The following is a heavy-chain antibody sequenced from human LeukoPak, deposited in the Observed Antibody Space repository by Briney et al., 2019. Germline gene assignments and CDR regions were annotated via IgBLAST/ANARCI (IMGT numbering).Heavy chain of an antibody. Sequence: SETLSLTCTVSGGSFSGYYCTWIRQPPGKGLEWIGEINHSGSANYNPSLKSRVTISLDTSKNQFSLKLSSVTAADTAVYYRARGREDCGGDCYSVAFDIWGQGTMVTVSS. CDR2: INHSGSA. CDR3: ARGREDCGGDCYSVAFDI. D-gene: IGHD2-21*02. V-gene: IGHV4-34*01. CDR1: GGSFSGYY. J-gene: IGHJ3*02.